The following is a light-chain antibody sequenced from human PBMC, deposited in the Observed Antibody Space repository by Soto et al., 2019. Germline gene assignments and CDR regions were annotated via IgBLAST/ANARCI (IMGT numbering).Light chain of an antibody. J-gene: IGKJ1*01. Sequence: IRMTQSPSSFSASTGDRVTITCRASQSISSWLAWHQQKPGKAPKLLISKASTLESGVPSRFSGSGSGTDFTLTISGLQPDDFAIYYCQQYNSKRAFGQGTKVDIK. CDR2: KAS. CDR3: QQYNSKRA. CDR1: QSISSW. V-gene: IGKV1-5*03.